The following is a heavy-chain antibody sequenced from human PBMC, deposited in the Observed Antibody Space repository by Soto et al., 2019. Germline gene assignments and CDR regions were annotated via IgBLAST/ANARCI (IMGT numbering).Heavy chain of an antibody. V-gene: IGHV1-69*06. Sequence: QVQLVQSGAEVKKPGSSVKVSCKASGDTFTTNSLNWVRQAPGQGLEWMGGIIPVVGTTKYAQKYQDRVSITGDKSTNTAYMELSSLRSDDTAVYYCARVLLYATTDFDYWGQGTPVPVSS. J-gene: IGHJ4*02. CDR1: GDTFTTNS. CDR3: ARVLLYATTDFDY. CDR2: IIPVVGTT. D-gene: IGHD2-8*01.